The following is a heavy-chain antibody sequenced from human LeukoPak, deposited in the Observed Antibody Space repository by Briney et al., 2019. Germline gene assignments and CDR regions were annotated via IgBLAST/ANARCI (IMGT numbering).Heavy chain of an antibody. J-gene: IGHJ4*02. CDR1: GGSISSYY. CDR3: ARGASPYGSGSYFGY. Sequence: PSETLSLTCTVSGGSISSYYWSWIRQPPGKGLEWIGYIYYGGSTNYNPSLKSRVTISVDTSKNQFSLKLSSVTAADTAVYYCARGASPYGSGSYFGYWGQGTLVTVSS. V-gene: IGHV4-59*01. CDR2: IYYGGST. D-gene: IGHD3-10*01.